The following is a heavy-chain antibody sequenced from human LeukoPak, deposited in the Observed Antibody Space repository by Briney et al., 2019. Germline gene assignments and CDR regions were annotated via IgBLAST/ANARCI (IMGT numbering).Heavy chain of an antibody. D-gene: IGHD3-22*01. J-gene: IGHJ4*01. CDR2: IKQDGSEI. CDR3: ARGGRGDKSGYSYYDY. CDR1: GFTFSGYW. V-gene: IGHV3-7*01. Sequence: GGSLRLSCAASGFTFSGYWMSWARQAPGKGLEWAASIKQDGSEIYSVGSVQGRFTISRDNARNSLFLQMNSLRDEDTAVYYCARGGRGDKSGYSYYDYWGHGTLVTASS.